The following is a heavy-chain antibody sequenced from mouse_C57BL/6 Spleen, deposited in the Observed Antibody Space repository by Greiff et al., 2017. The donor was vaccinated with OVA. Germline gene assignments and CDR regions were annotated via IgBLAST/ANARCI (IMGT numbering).Heavy chain of an antibody. CDR2: INPNNGGT. CDR1: GYTFTDYY. Sequence: VQLQQSGPELVKPGASVKISCKASGYTFTDYYMNWVKQSHGKSLEWIGDINPNNGGTSYNQKFKGKATLTVDKSSSTAYMELRSLTSEDSAVYYCARSGDWGSAMDYWGQGTSVTVSS. V-gene: IGHV1-26*01. CDR3: ARSGDWGSAMDY. J-gene: IGHJ4*01.